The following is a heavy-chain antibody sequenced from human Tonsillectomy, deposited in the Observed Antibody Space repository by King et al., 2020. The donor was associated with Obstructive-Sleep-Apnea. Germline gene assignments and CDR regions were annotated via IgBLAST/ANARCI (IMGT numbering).Heavy chain of an antibody. Sequence: HVQLVESGAEVKKPGASVKVSCKASGYTFTGYYMHWVRQAPGQGLEWMGWINPNSGGTNYAQKFQGWVTMTRDTSIRTAYMELSRLRSDDTAVYYCARTPRYTPTSGGHSSGRGTYYYGMDVWGQGTTVTVSS. V-gene: IGHV1-2*04. CDR1: GYTFTGYY. CDR3: ARTPRYTPTSGGHSSGRGTYYYGMDV. J-gene: IGHJ6*02. D-gene: IGHD6-19*01. CDR2: INPNSGGT.